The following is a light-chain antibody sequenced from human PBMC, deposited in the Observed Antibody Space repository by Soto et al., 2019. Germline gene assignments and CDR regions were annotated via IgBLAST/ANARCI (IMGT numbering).Light chain of an antibody. Sequence: NFMLTQPHSVSESPGKTVTISCTRSSGSIASNYVQWYQQRPGSAPTPVIYEDNERPSGVPDRFSGSIDSSSNSASLTISGQKTDDEADYYCQSYHSGNVVFGGGTKRPS. V-gene: IGLV6-57*04. CDR3: QSYHSGNVV. CDR2: EDN. J-gene: IGLJ2*01. CDR1: SGSIASNY.